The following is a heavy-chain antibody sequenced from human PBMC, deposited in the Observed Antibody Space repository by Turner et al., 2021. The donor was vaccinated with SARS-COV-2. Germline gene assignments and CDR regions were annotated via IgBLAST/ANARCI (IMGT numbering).Heavy chain of an antibody. CDR1: GFTVSSNY. Sequence: EVQLVDSVGGLIQPGGSLRLSCAASGFTVSSNYMSWVRQAPGKGLEWVSVIYSGGSTFYADSVKGRFTISRDNSKNTLYLQMNSLRAEDTAVYYCARDLGGLRFDYWGQGTLVTVSS. J-gene: IGHJ4*02. CDR2: IYSGGST. D-gene: IGHD2-15*01. V-gene: IGHV3-53*01. CDR3: ARDLGGLRFDY.